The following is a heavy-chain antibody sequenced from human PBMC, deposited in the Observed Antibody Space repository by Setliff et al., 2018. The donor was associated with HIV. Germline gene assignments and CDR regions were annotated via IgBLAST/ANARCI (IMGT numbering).Heavy chain of an antibody. D-gene: IGHD3-22*01. CDR3: ARAYYYDKEPGAFGI. Sequence: PGGSLRLSCAASGFTFSSYRMHWVRQVPGKGLVWVSRINSDGTMINYADSVKGRFTISRDNAKNTLYLQMNSLRAEDTAVYYCARAYYYDKEPGAFGIWGQGTMVTVSS. V-gene: IGHV3-74*01. J-gene: IGHJ3*02. CDR2: INSDGTMI. CDR1: GFTFSSYR.